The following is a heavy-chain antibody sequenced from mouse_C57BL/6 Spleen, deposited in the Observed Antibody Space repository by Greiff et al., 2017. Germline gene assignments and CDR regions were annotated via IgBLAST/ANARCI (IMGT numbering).Heavy chain of an antibody. J-gene: IGHJ2*01. D-gene: IGHD2-2*01. Sequence: EVKLLESGPGLVKPSQSLSLTCSVTGYSITSGYYWNWIRQFPGNKLEWMDYIRYDGSNNYNPALKNRISITRDTSENQFFLKLNSVTTEDTSTYYCAREGLRRGFDYWGQGTTLTVSS. CDR2: IRYDGSN. CDR3: AREGLRRGFDY. CDR1: GYSITSGYY. V-gene: IGHV3-6*01.